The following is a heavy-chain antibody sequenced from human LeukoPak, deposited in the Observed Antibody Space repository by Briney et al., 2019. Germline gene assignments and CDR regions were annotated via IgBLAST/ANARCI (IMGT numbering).Heavy chain of an antibody. CDR1: GGSIKDYY. D-gene: IGHD3-22*01. J-gene: IGHJ4*02. CDR2: IYYTGST. V-gene: IGHV4-59*12. Sequence: KPSETLSLTCTVSGGSIKDYYWYWIRQPPGKGLEWIGYIYYTGSTNYNPSLKSRVTISIDTSKNQFSLNLTSMTAADTAVYYCEIGAYDTSDAYWGQGTLVTVSS. CDR3: EIGAYDTSDAY.